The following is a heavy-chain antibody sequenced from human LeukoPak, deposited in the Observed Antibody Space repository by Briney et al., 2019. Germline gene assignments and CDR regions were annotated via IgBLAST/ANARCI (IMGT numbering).Heavy chain of an antibody. D-gene: IGHD1-26*01. Sequence: GGSLRLSCAASGFTFDAYTMNWVRQAPGKGLEWVSSISSSSSYIYYADSVKGRFTISRDNAKNSLYLQMNSLRAEDTAVYYCARRSGSLSGHIDYWGQGTLVTVSS. CDR3: ARRSGSLSGHIDY. CDR1: GFTFDAYT. V-gene: IGHV3-21*01. J-gene: IGHJ4*02. CDR2: ISSSSSYI.